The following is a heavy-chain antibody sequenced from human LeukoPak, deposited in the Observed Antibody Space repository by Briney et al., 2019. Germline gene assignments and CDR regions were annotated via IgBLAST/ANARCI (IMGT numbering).Heavy chain of an antibody. CDR1: GFTVSSNY. V-gene: IGHV3-66*02. D-gene: IGHD5-24*01. CDR2: IYIGGST. CDR3: AGARDGYNLRLYC. Sequence: GGSLRLSCAASGFTVSSNYMSWVRQAPGKGLEWVSVIYIGGSTYYAESVKGRFTISRDNSKNTLYLQMNSLRAEDTAVYYCAGARDGYNLRLYCWGQRTLVTVSS. J-gene: IGHJ4*02.